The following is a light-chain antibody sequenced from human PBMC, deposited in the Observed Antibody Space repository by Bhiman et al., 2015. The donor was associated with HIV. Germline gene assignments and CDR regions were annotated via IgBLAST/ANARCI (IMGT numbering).Light chain of an antibody. Sequence: QSALTQPASVSGSPEQSITISCTGTSSDIGGYNYVSWFQQHPGKAPKLMIYDVSNRPSGVSNRFSGSKSGNTASLTISGLQAEDEADYYCSSYTTTNTYVFGTGTKVTVL. CDR2: DVS. CDR1: SSDIGGYNY. CDR3: SSYTTTNTYV. J-gene: IGLJ1*01. V-gene: IGLV2-14*03.